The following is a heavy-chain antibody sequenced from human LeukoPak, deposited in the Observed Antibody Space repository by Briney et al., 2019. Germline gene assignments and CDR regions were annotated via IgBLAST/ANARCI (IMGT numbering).Heavy chain of an antibody. CDR2: IYFSVCT. J-gene: IGHJ3*02. Sequence: PSETLSLTCTVSGGSLSSYYWSRIRQPPGQGLEWIGHIYFSVCTNYTPSLKSRVTISVVTSRNQFSLKLSSVTAADTAVYYCARSRTAMVNDAFDIWGQGTMVTVSS. CDR1: GGSLSSYY. CDR3: ARSRTAMVNDAFDI. D-gene: IGHD5-18*01. V-gene: IGHV4-59*01.